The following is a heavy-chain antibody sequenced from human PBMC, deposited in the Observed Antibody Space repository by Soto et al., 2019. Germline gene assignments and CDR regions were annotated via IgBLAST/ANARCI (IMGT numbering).Heavy chain of an antibody. CDR2: IKSDGSWA. CDR1: GFTFSSYW. J-gene: IGHJ6*02. Sequence: GGSLRLSCTASGFTFSSYWMHWVRQAPGKGLEWVSRIKSDGSWALYADSMEGRLTISRDNAKNTLYLQMNSLRAGDTAVYYCARGDDILCAPYYYDYYGKDDCGQGTTVTVS. V-gene: IGHV3-74*01. CDR3: ARGDDILCAPYYYDYYGKDD. D-gene: IGHD3-9*01.